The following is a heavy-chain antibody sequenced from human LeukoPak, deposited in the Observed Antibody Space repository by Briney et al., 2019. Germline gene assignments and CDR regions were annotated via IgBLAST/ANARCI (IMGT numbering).Heavy chain of an antibody. CDR3: ARDAYGGIPEYYFDY. CDR1: GYTFTDYY. Sequence: GASVKVSCKASGYTFTDYYIHWVRQAPGQGLEWMGRIIPILGIANYAQKFQGRVTITADKSTSTAYMELSSLRSEDTAVYYCARDAYGGIPEYYFDYWGQGTLVTVSP. CDR2: IIPILGIA. D-gene: IGHD4-23*01. J-gene: IGHJ4*02. V-gene: IGHV1-69*04.